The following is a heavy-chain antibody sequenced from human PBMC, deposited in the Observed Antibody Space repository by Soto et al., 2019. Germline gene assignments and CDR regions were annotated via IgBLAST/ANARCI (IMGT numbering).Heavy chain of an antibody. CDR3: ARTRMIESWIDS. J-gene: IGHJ4*02. CDR2: VYYTGST. Sequence: SETLSLTCNVSGSSISSYYWSWIRQPPGKGLEWIGYVYYTGSTLYNPSLKSRVTISVDMSRKEFSLRLSSVIAADTAVYYCARTRMIESWIDSWGQGTPVT. CDR1: GSSISSYY. D-gene: IGHD3-16*01. V-gene: IGHV4-59*01.